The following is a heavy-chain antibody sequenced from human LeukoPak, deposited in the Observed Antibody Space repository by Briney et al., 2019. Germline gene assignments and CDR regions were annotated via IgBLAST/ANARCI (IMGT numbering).Heavy chain of an antibody. CDR2: IYYSGST. D-gene: IGHD3-10*01. Sequence: SETLSPTCTVSGGSISSYYWSWIRQPPGKGLEWIGYIYYSGSTNYNPSLKSRVTISVDTSKNQFSLKLSSVTAADTAVYYCAREGYYGSGSYYIDAFDIWGQGTMVTVSS. CDR1: GGSISSYY. CDR3: AREGYYGSGSYYIDAFDI. V-gene: IGHV4-59*01. J-gene: IGHJ3*02.